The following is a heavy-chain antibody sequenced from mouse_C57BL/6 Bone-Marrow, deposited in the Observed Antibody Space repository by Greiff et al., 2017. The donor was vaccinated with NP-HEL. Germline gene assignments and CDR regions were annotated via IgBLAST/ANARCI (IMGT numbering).Heavy chain of an antibody. D-gene: IGHD1-1*01. Sequence: QVQLQQSGAELARPGASVKLSCKASGYTFTSYGISWVKQRTGQGLEWIGEIYPRSGNTYYNEKFKGKATLTADKSSSTAYMELRSLTSEDSALYFCARECYGSGPYYFDYWGEDTTLTVSS. V-gene: IGHV1-81*01. CDR2: IYPRSGNT. J-gene: IGHJ2*01. CDR1: GYTFTSYG. CDR3: ARECYGSGPYYFDY.